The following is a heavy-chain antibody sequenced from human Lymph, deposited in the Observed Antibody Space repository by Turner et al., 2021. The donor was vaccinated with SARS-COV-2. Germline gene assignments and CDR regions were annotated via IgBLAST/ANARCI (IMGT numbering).Heavy chain of an antibody. D-gene: IGHD5-12*01. Sequence: EVQLVEYGGGVVQPGGSLRLSCAASGFTCDDYAMHWVRQAPGKGLEWVSLISGDGGSTYYADSVKGRFTISRDDSKNSLYLQINSLRTEDTALYYCAKEGLSGRRLQFVPYFAYWGQGTLVSVSS. CDR1: GFTCDDYA. J-gene: IGHJ4*02. V-gene: IGHV3-43*02. CDR2: ISGDGGST. CDR3: AKEGLSGRRLQFVPYFAY.